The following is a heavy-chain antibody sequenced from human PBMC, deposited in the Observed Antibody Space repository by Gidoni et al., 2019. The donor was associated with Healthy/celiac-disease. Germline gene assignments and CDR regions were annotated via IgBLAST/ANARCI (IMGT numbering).Heavy chain of an antibody. CDR3: ARARPDYGGNYNYYYGMDV. CDR2: IYYSGST. V-gene: IGHV4-61*01. Sequence: QVQLQESGPGLVKPSETLSLTCTVSGGSVSSGSYYWSWIRQPPGKGLEWIGYIYYSGSTNYNPSLKSRVTISVDTSKNQFSLKLSSVTAADTAVYYCARARPDYGGNYNYYYGMDVWGQGTTVTVSS. CDR1: GGSVSSGSYY. D-gene: IGHD4-17*01. J-gene: IGHJ6*02.